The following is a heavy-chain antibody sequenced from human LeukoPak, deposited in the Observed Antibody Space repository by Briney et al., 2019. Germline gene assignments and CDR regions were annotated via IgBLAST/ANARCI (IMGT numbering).Heavy chain of an antibody. CDR3: ARENYFDY. CDR2: IKPDGSEK. Sequence: GGSLRLSCAASGFTFSRFWMGWVRQAPGKGLEWVANIKPDGSEKNYGDSVRGRFTISRDNARNSLSLQMNSLRVEDTAVYYCARENYFDYWGQGTLVTVSS. CDR1: GFTFSRFW. V-gene: IGHV3-7*04. J-gene: IGHJ4*02.